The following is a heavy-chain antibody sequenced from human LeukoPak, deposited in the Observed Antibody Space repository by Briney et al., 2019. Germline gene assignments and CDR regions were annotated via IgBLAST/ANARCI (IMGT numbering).Heavy chain of an antibody. CDR3: ARPHLGYCSGGSCYGAWFDP. D-gene: IGHD2-15*01. J-gene: IGHJ5*02. V-gene: IGHV1-18*01. CDR1: GYTFTSYD. Sequence: ASVKVSCKASGYTFTSYDISWVRQAPGQGLEWMGWISAYNGNTNYAQKLQGRVTMTTDTSTSTAYMELRSLRSDDTAVYYCARPHLGYCSGGSCYGAWFDPWGQGTLVTVSS. CDR2: ISAYNGNT.